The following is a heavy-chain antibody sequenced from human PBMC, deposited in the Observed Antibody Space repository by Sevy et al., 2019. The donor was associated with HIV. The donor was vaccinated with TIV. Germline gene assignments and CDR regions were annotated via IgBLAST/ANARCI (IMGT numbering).Heavy chain of an antibody. V-gene: IGHV3-30-3*02. CDR3: VNEIARYGKGGYYYGMDV. J-gene: IGHJ6*02. D-gene: IGHD5-18*01. Sequence: GGSLRLSCAASGFTFSSYAMHWVRQAPGKGLEWVSVISYDGSNKYYADSVKGRFTISRDNSKNTLYLQMNSLRAEDTDVYSCVNEIARYGKGGYYYGMDVWGQGTTVTVSS. CDR1: GFTFSSYA. CDR2: ISYDGSNK.